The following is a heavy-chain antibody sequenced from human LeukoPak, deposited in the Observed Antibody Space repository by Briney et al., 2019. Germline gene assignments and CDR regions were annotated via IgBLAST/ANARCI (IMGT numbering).Heavy chain of an antibody. Sequence: SQTLSLTCAISGDSVSSNSAAWNWIRQSPSRGLEWLGRTYYRSKWYNDYAVSVKSRITINPDTSKNQFSLQLNSVTPEDTAVYYCARELAVGDYYYYYYMDVWGKGTTVTVSS. J-gene: IGHJ6*03. V-gene: IGHV6-1*01. D-gene: IGHD6-19*01. CDR2: TYYRSKWYN. CDR1: GDSVSSNSAA. CDR3: ARELAVGDYYYYYYMDV.